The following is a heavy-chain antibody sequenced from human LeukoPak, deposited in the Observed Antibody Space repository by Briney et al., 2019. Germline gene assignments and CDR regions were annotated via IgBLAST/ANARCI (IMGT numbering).Heavy chain of an antibody. Sequence: ASVNVSCKASGGTFSSYAISWVRQAPGQGLEWMGGIIPIFGTANYAQKFQGRVTITADESTSTAYMELSSLRSEDTAVYYCARRYYDFWSGYYPIVYYYYGMDVWGQGTTVTVSS. J-gene: IGHJ6*02. CDR3: ARRYYDFWSGYYPIVYYYYGMDV. V-gene: IGHV1-69*13. CDR2: IIPIFGTA. CDR1: GGTFSSYA. D-gene: IGHD3-3*01.